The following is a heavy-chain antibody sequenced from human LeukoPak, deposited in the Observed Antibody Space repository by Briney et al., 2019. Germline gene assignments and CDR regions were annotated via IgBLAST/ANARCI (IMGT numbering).Heavy chain of an antibody. CDR2: IYYSGST. D-gene: IGHD5-24*01. J-gene: IGHJ4*02. CDR3: AREREVEMATIIFDY. V-gene: IGHV4-39*02. CDR1: GGSISSSSYY. Sequence: SETLSLTCTVSGGSISSSSYYWGWIRQPPGKGLEWIGSIYYSGSTYYNPSLKSRVTISVDTSKNQFSLKLSSVTAADTAVYYCAREREVEMATIIFDYWGQGTLVTVSS.